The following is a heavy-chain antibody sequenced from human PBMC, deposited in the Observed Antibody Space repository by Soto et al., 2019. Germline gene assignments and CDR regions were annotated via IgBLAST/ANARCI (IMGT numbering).Heavy chain of an antibody. J-gene: IGHJ6*03. D-gene: IGHD3-16*01. CDR2: ISGYNGNT. V-gene: IGHV1-18*01. CDR3: ARGPGETTHYYFYMDV. CDR1: GFTFTSYG. Sequence: QVQLVQSGAEVKKPGASVKVSCKASGFTFTSYGVSWVRQAPGQGLEWMGWISGYNGNTNYAHNVQGRVTMTIDTSTSTGYMELRSLRSDDTAVYFCARGPGETTHYYFYMDVWGKGTTVTVSS.